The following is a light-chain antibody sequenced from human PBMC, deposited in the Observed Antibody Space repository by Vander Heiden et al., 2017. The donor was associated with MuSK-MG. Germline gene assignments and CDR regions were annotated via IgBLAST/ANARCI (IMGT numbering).Light chain of an antibody. Sequence: EIVMTQSPATLSVSLGEWATLSCRASQNVNSNLAWYQQKPGQSPRLVIYGASTRATGIPARFSGSGSGTEFTLTISSLQSEDFAVYSCQQYKNWPLTFGGGTKVEIK. CDR3: QQYKNWPLT. V-gene: IGKV3-15*01. J-gene: IGKJ4*01. CDR1: QNVNSN. CDR2: GAS.